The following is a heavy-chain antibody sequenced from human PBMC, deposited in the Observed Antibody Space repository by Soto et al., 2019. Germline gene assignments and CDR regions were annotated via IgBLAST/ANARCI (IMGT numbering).Heavy chain of an antibody. J-gene: IGHJ5*02. CDR2: ISAYNGNT. Sequence: ASVNASCKASGYTFTSYGISWVRQAPGQGLEWMGWISAYNGNTNYAQKLQGRVTMTTDTSTSTAYMELRSLRSDDTAVYYCARDRHDYNYWFDPWGQGTLVTVS. CDR3: ARDRHDYNYWFDP. V-gene: IGHV1-18*04. D-gene: IGHD4-4*01. CDR1: GYTFTSYG.